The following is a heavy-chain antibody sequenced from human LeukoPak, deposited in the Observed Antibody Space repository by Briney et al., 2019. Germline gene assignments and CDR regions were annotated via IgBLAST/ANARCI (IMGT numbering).Heavy chain of an antibody. J-gene: IGHJ4*02. CDR2: ISYDGSNK. CDR3: AKDATVTLYYFDY. V-gene: IGHV3-30*18. Sequence: GRSLRLSCAASGFTFSSYGMHWVRQAPGKGLEWVAVISYDGSNKYYADSVKGRFTISRDNSKNTLYLQMNSLRAEGTAVYYCAKDATVTLYYFDYWGQGTLVTVSS. D-gene: IGHD4-11*01. CDR1: GFTFSSYG.